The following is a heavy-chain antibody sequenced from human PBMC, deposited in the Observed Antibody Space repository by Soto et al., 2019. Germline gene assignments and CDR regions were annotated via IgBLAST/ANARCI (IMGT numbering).Heavy chain of an antibody. CDR2: INPSGGST. Sequence: ASVKVSCKASGYAFTSYYMHWVRQAPGQGLEWMGIINPSGGSTSYAQKFQGRVTMTRDTSTSTVYMELSSLRSEDTAVYYCARDQAQQLVLDYWGQGTLVTVSS. J-gene: IGHJ4*02. CDR1: GYAFTSYY. V-gene: IGHV1-46*01. CDR3: ARDQAQQLVLDY. D-gene: IGHD6-13*01.